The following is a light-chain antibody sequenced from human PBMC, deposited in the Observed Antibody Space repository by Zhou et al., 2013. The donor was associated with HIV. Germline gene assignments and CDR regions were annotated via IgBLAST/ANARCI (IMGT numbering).Light chain of an antibody. CDR2: GAS. Sequence: ETVLTQSPGTLSLSPGERATLSCRASQSVSNSYVAWYQQKPGQAPRLLIYGASTRATGIPARFSGSGSGTEFTLTISSLQSEDFAVYYCQQYNNWPYTFGQGTKLEIK. J-gene: IGKJ2*01. V-gene: IGKV3-15*01. CDR1: QSVSNS. CDR3: QQYNNWPYT.